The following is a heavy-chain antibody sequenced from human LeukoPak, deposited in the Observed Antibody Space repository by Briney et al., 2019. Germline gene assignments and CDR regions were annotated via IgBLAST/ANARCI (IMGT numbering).Heavy chain of an antibody. CDR2: INANSGTR. V-gene: IGHV3-23*01. D-gene: IGHD6-19*01. J-gene: IGHJ5*01. Sequence: GGSLRLSCEASGFAFSFFAMTWLRQAPGKELEWVSTINANSGTRSYAASVRGRFTISRDNSKNTLYLQLSTLRADGTAVYYCAKPISGGLAVTADWFAPWGQGTLVVVSS. CDR1: GFAFSFFA. CDR3: AKPISGGLAVTADWFAP.